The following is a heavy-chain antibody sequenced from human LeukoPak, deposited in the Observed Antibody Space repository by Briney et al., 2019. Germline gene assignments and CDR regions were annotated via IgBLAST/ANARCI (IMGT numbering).Heavy chain of an antibody. CDR3: ARDLSGIAGYTYGRGIDY. J-gene: IGHJ4*02. D-gene: IGHD5-18*01. CDR1: GFTFSRYS. Sequence: PGGSLRLSCAASGFTFSRYSMNWVRQAPGKGLEWVSSISISSNYIYYTDSVKGRFTISRDNAKTSLYLQMNSLRAEDTAVYYCARDLSGIAGYTYGRGIDYWGQGTLVTVSS. V-gene: IGHV3-21*01. CDR2: ISISSNYI.